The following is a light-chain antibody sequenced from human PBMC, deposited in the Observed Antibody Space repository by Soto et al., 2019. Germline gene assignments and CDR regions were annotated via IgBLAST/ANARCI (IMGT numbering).Light chain of an antibody. CDR1: SSDVGGYNY. CDR3: SSYTSSSSLV. Sequence: QSALTQPASVSGSPGQSITISCTVTSSDVGGYNYVSWYQQHPGKAPKLMIYEVSNRHSGGSNRFSGSKSGNTASLPISGLQAEDEDDYYCSSYTSSSSLVFGTGTKLTVL. J-gene: IGLJ1*01. V-gene: IGLV2-14*01. CDR2: EVS.